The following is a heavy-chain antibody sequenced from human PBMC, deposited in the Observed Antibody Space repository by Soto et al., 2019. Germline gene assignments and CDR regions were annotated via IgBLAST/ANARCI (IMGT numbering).Heavy chain of an antibody. CDR3: TTGLISGWADY. V-gene: IGHV3-15*07. CDR2: MKGKIDGGTT. D-gene: IGHD6-19*01. CDR1: GFTFSRAW. J-gene: IGHJ4*02. Sequence: EVQLVESGGGLVKPGGSLRLSCAASGFTFSRAWMNWVRQAPGKGLEWVGRMKGKIDGGTTDYASPVKGRFTISRDESKSTLYLQMNSLKTEDTAVYYCTTGLISGWADYWGQGTLVTVSS.